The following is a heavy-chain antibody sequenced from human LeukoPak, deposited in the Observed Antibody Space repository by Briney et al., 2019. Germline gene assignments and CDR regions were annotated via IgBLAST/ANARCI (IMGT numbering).Heavy chain of an antibody. V-gene: IGHV4-59*08. CDR1: GGSISSYY. J-gene: IGHJ6*02. CDR2: IYYSGST. D-gene: IGHD3-3*01. CDR3: ARLGSPLTIFGVVNTPHYYYGMDV. Sequence: SETLSLTCTVSGGSISSYYWSWIRQPPGKGLEWIGYIYYSGSTNYNPSLKSRVTISVDTSKNQFSLKLSSVTAADTAVYYCARLGSPLTIFGVVNTPHYYYGMDVWGQGTTVTVSS.